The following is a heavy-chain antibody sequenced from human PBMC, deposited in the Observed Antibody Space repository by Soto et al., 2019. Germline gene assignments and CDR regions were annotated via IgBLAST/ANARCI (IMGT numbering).Heavy chain of an antibody. CDR2: IYYSGST. CDR1: GGSISSSSYY. D-gene: IGHD4-17*01. Sequence: QLQLQESGPGLVKPSETLSLTCTVSGGSISSSSYYWGWIRQPPGKGLEWIGSIYYSGSTYYNPFLKSRVTISVDTSKNQFSLKLSPVTAADTAVYYCATRYGDYVTIVAYWGQGTLVTVSS. V-gene: IGHV4-39*01. CDR3: ATRYGDYVTIVAY. J-gene: IGHJ4*02.